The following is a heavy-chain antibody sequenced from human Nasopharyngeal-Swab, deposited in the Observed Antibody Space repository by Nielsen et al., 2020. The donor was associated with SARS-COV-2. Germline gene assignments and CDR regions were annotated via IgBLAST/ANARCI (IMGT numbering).Heavy chain of an antibody. CDR3: ARREWDYDMTDAFDI. J-gene: IGHJ3*02. CDR1: GGSFSGYY. CDR2: IYYSGST. Sequence: SETLSLTCAVYGGSFSGYYWSWIRQPPGKGLEWIGYIYYSGSTNYNPSLKSRVTISVDTSKNQFSLKLSSVTAADTAVYYCARREWDYDMTDAFDIWGQGTMVTVSS. D-gene: IGHD3-9*01. V-gene: IGHV4-59*13.